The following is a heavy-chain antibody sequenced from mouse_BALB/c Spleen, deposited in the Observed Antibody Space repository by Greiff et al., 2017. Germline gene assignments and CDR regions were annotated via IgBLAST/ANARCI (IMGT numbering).Heavy chain of an antibody. Sequence: VQLQQPGAELVKPGTSVKLSCKASGYNFTSYWINWVKLRPGQGLEWIGDIYPGSGSTNYNEKFKSKATLTVDTSSSTAYMQLSSLASEDSALYYCARYRATDYFDYWGQGTTLTVSS. V-gene: IGHV1-55*01. J-gene: IGHJ2*01. CDR3: ARYRATDYFDY. CDR1: GYNFTSYW. CDR2: IYPGSGST. D-gene: IGHD2-14*01.